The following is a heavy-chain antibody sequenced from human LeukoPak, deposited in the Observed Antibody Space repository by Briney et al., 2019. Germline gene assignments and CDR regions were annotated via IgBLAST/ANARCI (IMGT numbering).Heavy chain of an antibody. CDR1: GGSISSDDYY. D-gene: IGHD5-24*01. V-gene: IGHV4-30-4*08. CDR3: ARVEMASMRAFDI. J-gene: IGHJ3*02. CDR2: IYYSGST. Sequence: SETLSLTCTVSGGSISSDDYYSSWIRQPPGKGLEWIGYIYYSGSTYYNPSLKSRVTISVDTSKNQFSLKLSSVTAADTAVYSCARVEMASMRAFDIWGQGTMVTVSS.